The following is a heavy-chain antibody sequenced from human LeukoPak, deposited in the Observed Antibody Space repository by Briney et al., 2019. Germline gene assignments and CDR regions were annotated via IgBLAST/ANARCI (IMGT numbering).Heavy chain of an antibody. Sequence: SSETLSLTCAVSGYSISSGYYWGWIRQPPGKGLEWIGSIYHSGSTYYNPSLKSRVTISVDTSKNQFSLKLSSVTAADTAVYYCARLPAAKVPGAFDIWGQGTMVTVSS. CDR1: GYSISSGYY. J-gene: IGHJ3*02. CDR2: IYHSGST. CDR3: ARLPAAKVPGAFDI. V-gene: IGHV4-38-2*01. D-gene: IGHD2-2*01.